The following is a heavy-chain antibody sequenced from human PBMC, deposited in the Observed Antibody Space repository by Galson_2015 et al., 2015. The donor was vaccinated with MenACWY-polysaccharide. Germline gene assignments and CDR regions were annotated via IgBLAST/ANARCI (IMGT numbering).Heavy chain of an antibody. CDR3: ARGGRGDY. V-gene: IGHV3-33*05. D-gene: IGHD2-15*01. J-gene: IGHJ4*02. CDR2: IQNVGSPK. Sequence: SLRLSCAASGLTFRSSGMHWVRQAPGKGLEWVALIQNVGSPKAYADSVKGRFTISRDNAKNSLYLQMNSLRAEDTAVFYCARGGRGDYWGQRPLVTVSS. CDR1: GLTFRSSG.